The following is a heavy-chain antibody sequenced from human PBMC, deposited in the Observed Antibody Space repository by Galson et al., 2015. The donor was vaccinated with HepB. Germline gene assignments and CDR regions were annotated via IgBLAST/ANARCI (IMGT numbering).Heavy chain of an antibody. CDR3: AREPYSSSWYYNWFDP. CDR2: TYYRSKWYN. CDR1: GDSVSSNSAA. D-gene: IGHD6-13*01. Sequence: CAISGDSVSSNSAAWNWIRQSPSRGLEWLGRTYYRSKWYNDYAVSVKSRITINPDTSKNQFSLQLNSVTPEDTAVYYGAREPYSSSWYYNWFDPWGQGTLVTVSS. J-gene: IGHJ5*02. V-gene: IGHV6-1*01.